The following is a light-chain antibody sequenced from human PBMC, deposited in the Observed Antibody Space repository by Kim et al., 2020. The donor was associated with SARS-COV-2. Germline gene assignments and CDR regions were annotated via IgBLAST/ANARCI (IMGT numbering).Light chain of an antibody. V-gene: IGKV1-5*03. J-gene: IGKJ2*01. CDR3: QQQYT. CDR1: QSINDW. CDR2: KAS. Sequence: DIQMTQSPSTLSASVGDRVTITCRASQSINDWLAWYQQKPGKAPKLLIYKASSLESGVPSRFSGSGSGTEFTLTISSLQPDDFATYYCQQQYTFGQGTKLEI.